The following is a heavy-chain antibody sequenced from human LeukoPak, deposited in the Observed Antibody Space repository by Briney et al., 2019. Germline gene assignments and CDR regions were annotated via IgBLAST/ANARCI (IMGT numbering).Heavy chain of an antibody. CDR2: IIPIFGTA. CDR3: ARGTPYSSSSGSAYFQH. CDR1: GGTFSSYA. J-gene: IGHJ1*01. V-gene: IGHV1-69*05. D-gene: IGHD6-6*01. Sequence: SVKVSCKASGGTFSSYAISWVRQAPGQGLEWMGGIIPIFGTANYAQKYQGRVTITTDESTSTAYMELSSLRSEDTAVYYCARGTPYSSSSGSAYFQHWGQGTLVTVSS.